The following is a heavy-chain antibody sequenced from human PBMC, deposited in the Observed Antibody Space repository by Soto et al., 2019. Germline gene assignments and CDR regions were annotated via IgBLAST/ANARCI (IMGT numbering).Heavy chain of an antibody. Sequence: SVKVSCKASGGAFSSYAISWLRQAPGQGLEWMGGIIPIFGTANYAQKFQGRVTITADESTSTAYMELSSLRSEDTAVYYCARAHYDSSGYYGPEIDYWGQGTLVTVSS. V-gene: IGHV1-69*13. CDR2: IIPIFGTA. CDR3: ARAHYDSSGYYGPEIDY. CDR1: GGAFSSYA. D-gene: IGHD3-22*01. J-gene: IGHJ4*02.